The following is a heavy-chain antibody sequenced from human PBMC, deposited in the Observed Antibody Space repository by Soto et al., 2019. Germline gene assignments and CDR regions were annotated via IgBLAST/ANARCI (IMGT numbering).Heavy chain of an antibody. CDR2: IYYSGST. Sequence: SETLSLTCTVSGGSISSSSYYWGWIRQPPGKGLEWIGSIYYSGSTYYNPSLKSRVTISVDTSKNQFSLKLSSVTAADTAVYYCARQKRDDFWSGYYDYYYYGMDVWGQGTTVTVSS. CDR1: GGSISSSSYY. V-gene: IGHV4-39*01. J-gene: IGHJ6*02. D-gene: IGHD3-3*01. CDR3: ARQKRDDFWSGYYDYYYYGMDV.